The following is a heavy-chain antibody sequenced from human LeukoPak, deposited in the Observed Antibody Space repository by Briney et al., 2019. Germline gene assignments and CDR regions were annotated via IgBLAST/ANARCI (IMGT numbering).Heavy chain of an antibody. Sequence: SSETLSLTCTVSGGSISSYYWSWSRQPTGKGLEWIGYIYSSGSTNYNPSLKSRVTISVDTSKNQFSLKLSSVTAADTAVYYCARGRIVVVSKNWFDPWGQGTLVTVSS. CDR2: IYSSGST. CDR1: GGSISSYY. V-gene: IGHV4-59*12. J-gene: IGHJ5*02. D-gene: IGHD3-22*01. CDR3: ARGRIVVVSKNWFDP.